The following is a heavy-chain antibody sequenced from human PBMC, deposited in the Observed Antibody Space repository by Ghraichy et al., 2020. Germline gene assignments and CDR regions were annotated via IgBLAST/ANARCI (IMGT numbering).Heavy chain of an antibody. CDR3: ASIYCSGGSCLVPYYMDV. CDR1: GFTFSSYA. V-gene: IGHV3-30*04. Sequence: GRSLRLSCAASGFTFSSYAMHWVRQAPGKGLQWVALISYDGGDKYYADAVKGRFTISRDNSRNTLYVQMNSLRPEDTAVYYCASIYCSGGSCLVPYYMDVWGKGTTVTVSS. J-gene: IGHJ6*03. D-gene: IGHD2-15*01. CDR2: ISYDGGDK.